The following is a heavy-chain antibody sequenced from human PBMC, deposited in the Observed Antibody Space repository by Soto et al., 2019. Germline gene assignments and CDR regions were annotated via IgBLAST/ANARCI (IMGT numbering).Heavy chain of an antibody. D-gene: IGHD2-8*01. CDR1: GFTFSHYW. V-gene: IGHV3-7*03. CDR2: IDQGGLET. J-gene: IGHJ4*02. CDR3: AWTILIRYFDN. Sequence: EVQLVQSGGGLVQPGGSLRLSCEASGFTFSHYWMSWVRQAPGKGLEWVAFIDQGGLETHYADSVKGRLTLSRDNAKNTVLLEMRSLRAEDTAMYYCAWTILIRYFDNWGQGTPVTVSS.